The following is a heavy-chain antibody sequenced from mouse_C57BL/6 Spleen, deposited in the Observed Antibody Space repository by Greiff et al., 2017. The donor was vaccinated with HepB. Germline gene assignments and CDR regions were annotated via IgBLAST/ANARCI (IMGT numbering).Heavy chain of an antibody. J-gene: IGHJ4*01. Sequence: VQLQQSGPELVKPGASVKISCKASGYAFSSSWMNWVKQRPGKGLEWIGRIYPGDGDTNYNGKFKGKATLTADKSSSTAYMQISSLTSEDSAVYFGARQRRGGYAMDYWGQESSVTVSS. D-gene: IGHD1-1*02. CDR1: GYAFSSSW. V-gene: IGHV1-82*01. CDR2: IYPGDGDT. CDR3: ARQRRGGYAMDY.